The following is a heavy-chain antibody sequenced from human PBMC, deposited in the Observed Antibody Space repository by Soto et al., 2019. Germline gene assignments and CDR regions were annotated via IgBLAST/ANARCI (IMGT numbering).Heavy chain of an antibody. CDR1: ADIFNNYY. J-gene: IGHJ3*02. V-gene: IGHV1-46*02. CDR2: MTPSDGST. Sequence: ASVKVSCKTSADIFNNYYMHWVRQAPGQGLEWMGVMTPSDGSTNYAQSFQGRVTMTRDKSTRTVYVELSSLRSEDTAVYYCAKHCGGDCSNGFDIWGQGTKVTVS. D-gene: IGHD2-21*02. CDR3: AKHCGGDCSNGFDI.